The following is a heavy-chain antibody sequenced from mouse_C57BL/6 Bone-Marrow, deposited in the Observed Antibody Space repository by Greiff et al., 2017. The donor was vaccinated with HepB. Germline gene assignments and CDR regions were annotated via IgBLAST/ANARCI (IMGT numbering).Heavy chain of an antibody. V-gene: IGHV5-6*01. CDR3: ASPIYYYGSSYLYWYFDV. CDR2: ISSGGSYT. Sequence: EVQGAESGGDLVKPGGSLKLSCAASGFTFSSYGMSWVRQTPDKRLEWVATISSGGSYTYYPDSVKGRFTISRDNAKNTLYLQMSSLKSEDTAMYYCASPIYYYGSSYLYWYFDVWGTGTTVTVSS. D-gene: IGHD1-1*01. CDR1: GFTFSSYG. J-gene: IGHJ1*03.